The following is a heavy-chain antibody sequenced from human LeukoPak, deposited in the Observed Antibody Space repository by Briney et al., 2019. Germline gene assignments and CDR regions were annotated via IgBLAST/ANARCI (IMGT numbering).Heavy chain of an antibody. CDR1: GYTFTSYG. J-gene: IGHJ3*02. CDR2: ISAYNGNT. V-gene: IGHV1-18*01. Sequence: ASVKVSCKASGYTFTSYGISWVRQAPGQGLEWMGWISAYNGNTNYAQKLQGRVTMTTDTSTSTAYMELRSLRSEDTAVYYCATDFFTYYYDSSGYNAFDIWGQGTMVTVSS. CDR3: ATDFFTYYYDSSGYNAFDI. D-gene: IGHD3-22*01.